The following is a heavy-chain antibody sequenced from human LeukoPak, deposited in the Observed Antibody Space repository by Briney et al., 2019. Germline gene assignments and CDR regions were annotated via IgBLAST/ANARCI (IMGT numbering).Heavy chain of an antibody. D-gene: IGHD6-19*01. CDR3: ARGGSGWYWAFDY. V-gene: IGHV3-53*01. J-gene: IGHJ4*02. CDR2: IHSSGST. CDR1: GFTVSSNY. Sequence: GGSLRLSCAASGFTVSSNYMSWVRQAPGKGLEWVSVIHSSGSTYYADSVKGRFTISRDSSKNTLYLQMNNLRAEDTAVYYCARGGSGWYWAFDYWGQGTLVTVSS.